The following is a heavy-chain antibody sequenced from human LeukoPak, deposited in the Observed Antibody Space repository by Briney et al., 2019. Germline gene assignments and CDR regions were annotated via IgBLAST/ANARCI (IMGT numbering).Heavy chain of an antibody. Sequence: PGGSLRLSCAASGFTFSSYSMNWVRQAPGKGLEWVSSISSSSSYIYYADSVKGRFTISRDNAKNSLYLQMNSLRAEDTAVYYCARGPDSSGYYYGAFDIWGQGTMVTVSS. D-gene: IGHD3-22*01. CDR2: ISSSSSYI. V-gene: IGHV3-21*01. J-gene: IGHJ3*02. CDR3: ARGPDSSGYYYGAFDI. CDR1: GFTFSSYS.